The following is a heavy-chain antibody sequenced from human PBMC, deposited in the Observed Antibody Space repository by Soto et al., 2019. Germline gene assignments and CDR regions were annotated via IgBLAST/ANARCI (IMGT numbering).Heavy chain of an antibody. J-gene: IGHJ4*02. CDR1: GGTFSSYT. D-gene: IGHD6-13*01. Sequence: QVQLVQSGAEVKKPGSSVKVSCKASGGTFSSYTISWVRQAPGQGLEWMGRIIPILGIANYAQKFQGRVTIXAGXSTSTAYMELSSLRSEDTAVYYCARGGGSWYAEDYWGQGTLVTVSS. V-gene: IGHV1-69*02. CDR2: IIPILGIA. CDR3: ARGGGSWYAEDY.